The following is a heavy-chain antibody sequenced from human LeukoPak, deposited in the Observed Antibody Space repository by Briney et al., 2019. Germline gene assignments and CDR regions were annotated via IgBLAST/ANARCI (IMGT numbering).Heavy chain of an antibody. D-gene: IGHD1-14*01. Sequence: ASVKVSCKTSGYPFTTWEINWVRQAAGQGLEWMGWVHPNGGNTAYAQKFQGRVAMTRDTSISTAYMELSGLTSDDTAVYFCARGPRNDPWGQGTLVTVSS. CDR3: ARGPRNDP. CDR1: GYPFTTWE. V-gene: IGHV1-8*01. CDR2: VHPNGGNT. J-gene: IGHJ5*02.